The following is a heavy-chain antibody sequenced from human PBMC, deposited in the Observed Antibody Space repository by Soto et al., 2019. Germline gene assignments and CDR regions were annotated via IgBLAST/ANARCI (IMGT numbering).Heavy chain of an antibody. D-gene: IGHD5-18*01. CDR3: ARRTALGYSYGYPESAINYYYYGMDV. J-gene: IGHJ6*02. CDR1: GGTFSSYA. Sequence: SSVKVSCKASGGTFSSYAISWVRQAPGQGLEWMGGIIPIFGTANYAQKFQGRVTITADESTSTAYMELSSLRSEDTAVYYCARRTALGYSYGYPESAINYYYYGMDVWGQGTTVTVSS. CDR2: IIPIFGTA. V-gene: IGHV1-69*13.